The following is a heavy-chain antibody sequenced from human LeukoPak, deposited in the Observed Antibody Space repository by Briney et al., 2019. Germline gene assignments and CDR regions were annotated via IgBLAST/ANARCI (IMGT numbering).Heavy chain of an antibody. Sequence: GGSLRLSCAASGFTFRNYGMHWVREALGKGLEWVALIWFDGSNENYADSVKGRFTISRDNSKNTLYLQMNSLRAEDTAVYYCARGYYGGNADFDYWGQGTLVIVSS. CDR1: GFTFRNYG. J-gene: IGHJ4*02. CDR3: ARGYYGGNADFDY. V-gene: IGHV3-33*01. CDR2: IWFDGSNE. D-gene: IGHD4-23*01.